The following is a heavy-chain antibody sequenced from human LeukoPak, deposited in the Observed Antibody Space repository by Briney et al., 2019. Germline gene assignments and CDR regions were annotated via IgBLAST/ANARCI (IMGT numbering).Heavy chain of an antibody. Sequence: GASVTVSCKASGYTFTKSYIHWVRQAPQHRLEWMGLIKPGGDNTNYAQNFQGRVTMTSDTSARTVYMELSSLRSEDTAIYYCARIRDGYNDAYDIWGQGTVVTVPS. CDR3: ARIRDGYNDAYDI. J-gene: IGHJ3*02. CDR1: GYTFTKSY. V-gene: IGHV1-46*01. CDR2: IKPGGDNT. D-gene: IGHD5-24*01.